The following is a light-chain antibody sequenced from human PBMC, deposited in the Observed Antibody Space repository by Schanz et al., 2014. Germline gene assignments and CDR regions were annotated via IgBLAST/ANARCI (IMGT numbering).Light chain of an antibody. V-gene: IGKV3-20*01. CDR3: QQYGSSPPVT. CDR1: QSVSDN. Sequence: EIVLTQSPATLSLSPGERATLSCRASQSVSDNLGWYQQKPGQAPRLLIYETSNRASGIPARFSGSGSGTDFTLTISRLEPEDFAVYYCQQYGSSPPVTFGQGTKVEIK. CDR2: ETS. J-gene: IGKJ1*01.